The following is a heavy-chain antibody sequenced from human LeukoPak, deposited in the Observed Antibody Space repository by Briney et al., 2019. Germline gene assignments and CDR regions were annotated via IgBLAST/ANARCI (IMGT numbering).Heavy chain of an antibody. CDR2: IYYSGST. CDR3: AREGEYCSSTSCYFDY. D-gene: IGHD2-2*01. Sequence: SETLSLTCAVSGYSISSGYYWSWIRQPPGKGLEWIGYIYYSGSTNYNPSLKSRVTISVDTSKNQFSLKLSSVTAADTAVYYCAREGEYCSSTSCYFDYWGQGTPVTVSS. CDR1: GYSISSGYY. V-gene: IGHV4-61*01. J-gene: IGHJ4*02.